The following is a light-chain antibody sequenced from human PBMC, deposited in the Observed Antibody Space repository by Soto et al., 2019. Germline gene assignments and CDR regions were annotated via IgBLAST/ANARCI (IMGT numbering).Light chain of an antibody. Sequence: EIAMTQSPATLSVSPGERATLSCRASQSVSSSLAWYQQKPGQAPRLLIYGASTRATGIPARFSGSGSGTEFTLTISSLQSGDFAVYYCQQYNNWPLMYTFGQGTKLEIK. CDR2: GAS. CDR3: QQYNNWPLMYT. J-gene: IGKJ2*01. V-gene: IGKV3-15*01. CDR1: QSVSSS.